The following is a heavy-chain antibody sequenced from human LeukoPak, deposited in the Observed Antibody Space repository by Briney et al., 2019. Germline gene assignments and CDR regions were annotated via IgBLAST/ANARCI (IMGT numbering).Heavy chain of an antibody. CDR2: ISSSGSII. CDR3: AREPYDFWSGYYYMDV. CDR1: GFTFSSYE. V-gene: IGHV3-48*03. D-gene: IGHD3-3*01. Sequence: PGGSLRLSCAASGFTFSSYEMNWVRQAPGKGLEWVSYISSSGSIIYYADSVKGRFTIPRDNAKNSLYLQMNSLRAEDTAVYYCAREPYDFWSGYYYMDVWGKGTTVTVSS. J-gene: IGHJ6*03.